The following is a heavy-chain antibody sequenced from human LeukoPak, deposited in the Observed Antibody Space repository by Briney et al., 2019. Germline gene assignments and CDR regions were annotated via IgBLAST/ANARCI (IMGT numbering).Heavy chain of an antibody. V-gene: IGHV1-58*02. Sequence: GASVKVSCKASGFTFITSAIQWVRQARGQRLGWIGWIVVGSDSTNYAQKFQERVTITRDMSTTTAYMELSSLRSEDTAVYYCAAVYYGSGREYYFDYWGQGTLVTVSS. CDR3: AAVYYGSGREYYFDY. CDR2: IVVGSDST. CDR1: GFTFITSA. D-gene: IGHD3-10*01. J-gene: IGHJ4*02.